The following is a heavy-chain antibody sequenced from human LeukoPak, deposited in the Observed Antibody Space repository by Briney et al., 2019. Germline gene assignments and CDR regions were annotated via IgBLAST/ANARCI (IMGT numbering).Heavy chain of an antibody. CDR2: ISNDGGGT. Sequence: GGSLRLSCAASGFIFNNYGLVWVRQAPGKGLEWVSAISNDGGGTTYADFMKGRFSVSRDNSKNTLFLQMNSLRAEDTALYYCAKGSSGYFFGLWGQGTLVTVSS. J-gene: IGHJ4*02. D-gene: IGHD3-22*01. V-gene: IGHV3-23*01. CDR3: AKGSSGYFFGL. CDR1: GFIFNNYG.